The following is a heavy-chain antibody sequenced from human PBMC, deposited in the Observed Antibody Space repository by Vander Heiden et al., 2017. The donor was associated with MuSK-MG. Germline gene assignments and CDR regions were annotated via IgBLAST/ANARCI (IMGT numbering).Heavy chain of an antibody. CDR2: ISSSGSII. Sequence: EVQLVESGGGLVQPGGSLRLSCATSGFTFNPYSMNWVRQAPGKGLEWVSYISSSGSIIYYADSVKGRFTISRDNAKDSLYLQMNSLRAEDTAVYYCARDVCSGGSCYGAFDIWGQGTMVTVSS. D-gene: IGHD2-15*01. CDR3: ARDVCSGGSCYGAFDI. J-gene: IGHJ3*02. CDR1: GFTFNPYS. V-gene: IGHV3-48*01.